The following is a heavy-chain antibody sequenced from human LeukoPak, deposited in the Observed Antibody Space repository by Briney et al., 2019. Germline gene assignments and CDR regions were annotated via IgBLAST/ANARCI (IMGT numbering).Heavy chain of an antibody. CDR1: GYTFINYY. CDR3: AREGYGSGRRLGMDV. J-gene: IGHJ6*02. CDR2: INPSGGGT. D-gene: IGHD3-10*01. Sequence: ASVKVSCKASGYTFINYYMHWVRQAPGQGLEWMGIINPSGGGTTYAQKIQGRVTLTRDTSTSTVYMELSSLRSEDTSVYYCAREGYGSGRRLGMDVWGQGTTVTVSS. V-gene: IGHV1-46*01.